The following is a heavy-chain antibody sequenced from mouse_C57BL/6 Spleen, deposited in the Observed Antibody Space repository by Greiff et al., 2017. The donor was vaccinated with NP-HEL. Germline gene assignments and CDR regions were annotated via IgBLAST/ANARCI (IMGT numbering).Heavy chain of an antibody. CDR1: GYTFTSYW. V-gene: IGHV1-55*01. Sequence: VQLQQPGAELVKPGASVKMSCKASGYTFTSYWITWVKQRPGQGLEWIGDIYPGSGSTNYNEKFKSKATLTVDTSSSTAYMPLSSLTSDDSAVYYCARRGYDWFAYWGQGTLVTVSA. CDR3: ARRGYDWFAY. D-gene: IGHD2-2*01. CDR2: IYPGSGST. J-gene: IGHJ3*01.